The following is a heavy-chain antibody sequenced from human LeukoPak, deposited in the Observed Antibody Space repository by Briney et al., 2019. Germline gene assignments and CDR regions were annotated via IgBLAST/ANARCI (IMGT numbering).Heavy chain of an antibody. Sequence: GGSLRLSCAVSGFIFSTYYMYWVRQAPGKGLEWVSSISESGGHTYYADSVKGRFTISRDNSKNVLYLQMSGLRVEDTAVYYCAPYRLSMLDSWGQGTMVTVSS. CDR2: ISESGGHT. CDR1: GFIFSTYY. J-gene: IGHJ4*02. D-gene: IGHD2-8*01. V-gene: IGHV3-23*01. CDR3: APYRLSMLDS.